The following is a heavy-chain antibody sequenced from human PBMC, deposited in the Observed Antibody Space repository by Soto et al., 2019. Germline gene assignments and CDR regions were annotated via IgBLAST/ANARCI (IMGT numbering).Heavy chain of an antibody. Sequence: QVQLQESGPGLVKPSQTLSLTCTVSGASTSSGDHYWSWIRQPPGKGLEWIGYIYYSGSTYYNPSLKSRVTISIGTSKNQCSLKRSSVTAADTAVYYCARDRDSLGIEAGMDVWGQGTTVTVSS. D-gene: IGHD3-22*01. V-gene: IGHV4-30-4*01. CDR3: ARDRDSLGIEAGMDV. CDR1: GASTSSGDHY. J-gene: IGHJ6*02. CDR2: IYYSGST.